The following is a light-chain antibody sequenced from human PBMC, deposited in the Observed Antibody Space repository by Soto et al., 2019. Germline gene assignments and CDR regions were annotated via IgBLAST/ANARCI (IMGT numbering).Light chain of an antibody. CDR2: NVN. CDR3: CSYAGASGYV. CDR1: SSDVGGYDH. J-gene: IGLJ1*01. Sequence: QSVLTQPRSVSGSPGQSVTISCTGTSSDVGGYDHVSWYQQYPDRAPKLLIYNVNNRPSGVPDRFSGSKSGNTASLTISGIQIDDEADYYCCSYAGASGYVFGIGTKVTVL. V-gene: IGLV2-11*01.